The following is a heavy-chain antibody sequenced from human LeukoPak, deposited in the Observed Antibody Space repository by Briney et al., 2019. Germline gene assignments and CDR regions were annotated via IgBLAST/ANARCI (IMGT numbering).Heavy chain of an antibody. J-gene: IGHJ3*02. V-gene: IGHV3-23*01. CDR1: GFTFSSYG. D-gene: IGHD3-22*01. CDR3: ARDRVLYYYDSSGYYYGGEISRLDAFDI. CDR2: ISGSGGST. Sequence: PGGTLRLSCAASGFTFSSYGMSWVRQAPGKGLEWVSAISGSGGSTYYADSVKGRFTISRDNSKNTLYLQMNSLRAEDTAVYYCARDRVLYYYDSSGYYYGGEISRLDAFDIWGQGTMVTVSS.